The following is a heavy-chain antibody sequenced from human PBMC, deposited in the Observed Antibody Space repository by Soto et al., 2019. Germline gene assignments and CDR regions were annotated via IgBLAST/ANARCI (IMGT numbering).Heavy chain of an antibody. J-gene: IGHJ4*02. D-gene: IGHD6-19*01. CDR3: ALTRRSSLLEVAGPGFEY. V-gene: IGHV3-30*03. CDR2: LSYEGSEE. CDR1: GFNFGVFG. Sequence: LRLSCATSGFNFGVFGMHWVRQAPGKGLEWLSVLSYEGSEEYYADSVRGRFTISRDNSKSTLFLQMDSLRVEDTGVYYCALTRRSSLLEVAGPGFEYWGQGTLVTVSS.